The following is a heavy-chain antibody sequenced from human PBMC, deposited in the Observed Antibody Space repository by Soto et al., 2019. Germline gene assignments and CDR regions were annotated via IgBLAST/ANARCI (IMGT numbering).Heavy chain of an antibody. CDR1: GFTFDDYA. D-gene: IGHD6-19*01. CDR2: ISWNSGSI. CDR3: AKGASSGWYMGIDY. J-gene: IGHJ4*02. V-gene: IGHV3-9*01. Sequence: VQLVESGGGLVQPGRSLRLSCAASGFTFDDYAMHWVRQAPGKGLEWVSGISWNSGSIGYADSVKGRFTISRDNAKNSLYMQMNSLRAEDTALYYCAKGASSGWYMGIDYWGQGTLVTVSS.